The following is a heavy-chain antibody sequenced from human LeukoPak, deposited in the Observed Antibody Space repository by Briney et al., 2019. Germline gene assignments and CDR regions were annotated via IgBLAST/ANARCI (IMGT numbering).Heavy chain of an antibody. CDR2: ISGSGGTT. CDR3: AKSPYFYNSGRYVDV. Sequence: GGSLRLSCVPSGFTFSSFAMTWVRQAPGKGPEWVSSISGSGGTTYYADSIKGRFTISRDSSKNMLYLQMNRLRAEDTAVYYCAKSPYFYNSGRYVDVWGKGTTVTVSS. CDR1: GFTFSSFA. J-gene: IGHJ6*03. V-gene: IGHV3-23*01. D-gene: IGHD3-10*01.